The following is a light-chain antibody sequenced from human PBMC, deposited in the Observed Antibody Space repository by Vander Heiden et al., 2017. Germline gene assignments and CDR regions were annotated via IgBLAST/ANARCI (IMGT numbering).Light chain of an antibody. CDR2: EVS. J-gene: IGLJ2*01. CDR3: SSYAGSNNLV. Sequence: QSALTQPPSPSGSPGQSVAISCTGPSSDVGGYNYVSWYQQHPGKAPKLMIYEVSKRPSGVPDRFSGSKSGNTASLTVSGLQAEDEADYYCSSYAGSNNLVFGGGTKLTVL. V-gene: IGLV2-8*01. CDR1: SSDVGGYNY.